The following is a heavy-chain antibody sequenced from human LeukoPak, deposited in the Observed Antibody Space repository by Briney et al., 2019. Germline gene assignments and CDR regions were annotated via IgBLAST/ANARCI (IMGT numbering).Heavy chain of an antibody. CDR1: GYTFTTYT. J-gene: IGHJ5*02. CDR2: INSGYGNT. CDR3: ARDSYMAAADTWFDP. V-gene: IGHV1-3*01. D-gene: IGHD6-13*01. Sequence: ASVKVSCKASGYTFTTYTIQWVRQAPGQRLEWMGWINSGYGNTKYSQKFQGRVTITSDTSASTAYMEVRSLTSEDTAIYYCARDSYMAAADTWFDPWGQGTLVTVSS.